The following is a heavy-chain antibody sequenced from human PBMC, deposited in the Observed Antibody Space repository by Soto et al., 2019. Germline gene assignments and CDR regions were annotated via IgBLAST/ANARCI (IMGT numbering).Heavy chain of an antibody. CDR1: GGSISSSSYY. CDR2: IYYSGTT. V-gene: IGHV4-39*01. D-gene: IGHD1-26*01. Sequence: SETLSLTCTVSGGSISSSSYYWGWIRQPPGKGLEWIGSIYYSGTTYYNPSLKSRVTISVDTSKNQLSLRLSSVTAADTAVFYCARAPGRYLNWFDPWGQGTLVTVSS. J-gene: IGHJ5*02. CDR3: ARAPGRYLNWFDP.